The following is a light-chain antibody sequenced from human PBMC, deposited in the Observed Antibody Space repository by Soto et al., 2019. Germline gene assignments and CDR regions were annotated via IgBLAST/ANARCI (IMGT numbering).Light chain of an antibody. CDR2: DAS. CDR3: QQRSVWPIT. CDR1: QSVTSSY. V-gene: IGKV3-11*01. Sequence: EIVLTQSPGTLSLSPGERATLSCRASQSVTSSYLAWYQQKPGQAPRLLIYDASNRATGIPARFSGGGSGTDFTLSISSLEPEDFAVYYCQQRSVWPITFGQGTRREIK. J-gene: IGKJ5*01.